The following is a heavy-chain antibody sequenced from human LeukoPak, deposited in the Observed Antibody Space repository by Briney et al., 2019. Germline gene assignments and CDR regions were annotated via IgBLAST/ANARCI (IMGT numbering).Heavy chain of an antibody. CDR3: AKNVDTAMVPDY. D-gene: IGHD5-18*01. J-gene: IGHJ4*02. Sequence: GGSLRLSCAASGFTFSTYAMAWVRQAPGKGLEWVSAISGSGGSTYYADSVKGRFTISRDNSKNTLYLQMNSLRAEDTAVYYCAKNVDTAMVPDYWGQGTLVTVSS. CDR1: GFTFSTYA. CDR2: ISGSGGST. V-gene: IGHV3-23*01.